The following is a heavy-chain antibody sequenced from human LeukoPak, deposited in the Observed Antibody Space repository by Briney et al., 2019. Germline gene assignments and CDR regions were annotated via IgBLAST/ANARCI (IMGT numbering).Heavy chain of an antibody. CDR3: ARDRGGWAFDY. CDR1: GFTVSSNY. CDR2: IYSGGST. D-gene: IGHD6-19*01. Sequence: GGSLRLSCAASGFTVSSNYMSWVRQAPGKGLEWVSVIYSGGSTYYADSVKGRFTISRDNSKNTLYLQMNSLRAEDTAVYYCARDRGGWAFDYWGQGSPVTVSS. J-gene: IGHJ4*02. V-gene: IGHV3-66*01.